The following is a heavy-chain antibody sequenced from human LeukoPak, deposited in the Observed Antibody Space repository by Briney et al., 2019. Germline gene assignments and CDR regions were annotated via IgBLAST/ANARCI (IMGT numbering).Heavy chain of an antibody. CDR1: GGTFTSYA. J-gene: IGHJ4*02. CDR2: IIPIFGTA. Sequence: ASVKVSCKASGGTFTSYAISWGRHTPGQRLEWMGGIIPIFGTANYAQKLQGRVTITTDESTSTAYMELGSLRSEVTAVYYGARADTAMVTCDCSGQGRLVSASS. CDR3: ARADTAMVTCDC. D-gene: IGHD5-18*01. V-gene: IGHV1-69*05.